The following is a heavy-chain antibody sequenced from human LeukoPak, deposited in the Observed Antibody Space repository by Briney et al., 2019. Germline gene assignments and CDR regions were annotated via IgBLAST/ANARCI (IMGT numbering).Heavy chain of an antibody. CDR2: ITPVIETA. CDR1: GGTFLSHT. D-gene: IGHD3-10*01. J-gene: IGHJ5*02. CDR3: ARVNLRGSNYNWFDP. V-gene: IGHV1-69*08. Sequence: ASVKVSCKTSGGTFLSHTFIWVRQAPGHGLEWIGKITPVIETAKYAETFQGRVSIYTDKDTTTVYMDLSGLRPDDTADYYCARVNLRGSNYNWFDPWGQGTRVIVSS.